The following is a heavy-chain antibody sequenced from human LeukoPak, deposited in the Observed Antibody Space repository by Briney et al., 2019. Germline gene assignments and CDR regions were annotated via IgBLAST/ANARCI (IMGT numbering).Heavy chain of an antibody. CDR1: GFTFSSYS. V-gene: IGHV3-21*01. Sequence: PGGSLRLSCAASGFTFSSYSMNWVRQAPGKGLEWVSSISSSSSYIYYADSVKGRFTISRDNAKNSLYLQMNSLRAEDTAVYYCARDQFSYFAGSRFDYWGQGTLVTVSS. J-gene: IGHJ4*02. CDR3: ARDQFSYFAGSRFDY. CDR2: ISSSSSYI. D-gene: IGHD3-10*01.